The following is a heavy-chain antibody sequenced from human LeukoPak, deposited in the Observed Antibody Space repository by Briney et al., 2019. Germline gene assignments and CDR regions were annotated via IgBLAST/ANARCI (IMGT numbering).Heavy chain of an antibody. Sequence: SQTLSLTYAISGDNVSIKSAAWNWVRQSPSRGLEWLGRTYYRSKWYIEFALSVKSRITINPDPSKNQFSLQLKSLTPEDTAVYYCARTTGTFDYWGQGTLVTVSS. CDR2: TYYRSKWYI. CDR1: GDNVSIKSAA. J-gene: IGHJ4*02. CDR3: ARTTGTFDY. D-gene: IGHD7-27*01. V-gene: IGHV6-1*01.